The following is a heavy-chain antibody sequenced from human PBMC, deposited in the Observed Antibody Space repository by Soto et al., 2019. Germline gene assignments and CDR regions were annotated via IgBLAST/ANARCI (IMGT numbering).Heavy chain of an antibody. J-gene: IGHJ4*02. CDR3: AGHDAGSYPNY. D-gene: IGHD3-10*01. CDR1: GGSISGYY. V-gene: IGHV4-59*08. CDR2: IYYSGST. Sequence: SETLSLTCTVSGGSISGYYWSWIRQPPGKGLEYIGYIYYSGSTNYNPSLKSRVTISVDTSKNQFSLKLSSVTAADTAVYYCAGHDAGSYPNYWGQGTLVTVSS.